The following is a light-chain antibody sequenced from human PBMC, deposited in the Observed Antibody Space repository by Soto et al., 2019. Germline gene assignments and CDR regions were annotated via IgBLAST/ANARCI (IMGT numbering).Light chain of an antibody. Sequence: DIQLTQSPSFLSASVGDRVTLTCRASQGISSSLGWYQQKPGKAPKLLIYAASTLHSGVPSRFSGSGSGTEITLTISSLQSEDFATYYCQQLNNYPDTFGQGTKLEIK. CDR2: AAS. CDR3: QQLNNYPDT. J-gene: IGKJ2*01. CDR1: QGISSS. V-gene: IGKV1-9*01.